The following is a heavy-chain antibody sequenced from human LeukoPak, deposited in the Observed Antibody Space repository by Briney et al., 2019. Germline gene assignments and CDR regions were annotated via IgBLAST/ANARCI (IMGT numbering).Heavy chain of an antibody. D-gene: IGHD6-19*01. V-gene: IGHV1-18*01. Sequence: ASVKVSCKTSGYTFATYALSWVRPAPGQGLAWMGWVSTANGHTYYVEKFQGRITMTTDTSTSTAHLELRSLRSDDSAIYYCARAGSVQWLDHDAYLFDVWGQGTMVTVS. CDR1: GYTFATYA. CDR3: ARAGSVQWLDHDAYLFDV. J-gene: IGHJ3*01. CDR2: VSTANGHT.